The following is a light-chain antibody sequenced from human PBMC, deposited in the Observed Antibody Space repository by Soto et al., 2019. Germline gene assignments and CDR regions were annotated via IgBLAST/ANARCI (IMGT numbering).Light chain of an antibody. Sequence: EILMTQYQATLSVSPGERATLSCRASQSVSSNLAWYQQKPGQAPRLLIYGASTRATGIPARFSGSGSGTEFTLTISSLQSEDFAVYYCQQYNNRPPITFGQGTRLEI. CDR3: QQYNNRPPIT. CDR1: QSVSSN. J-gene: IGKJ5*01. V-gene: IGKV3-15*01. CDR2: GAS.